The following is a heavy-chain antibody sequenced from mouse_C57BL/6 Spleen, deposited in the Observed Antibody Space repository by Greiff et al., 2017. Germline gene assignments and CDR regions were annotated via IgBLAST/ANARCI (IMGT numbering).Heavy chain of an antibody. D-gene: IGHD4-1*01. J-gene: IGHJ2*01. V-gene: IGHV1-76*01. Sequence: QVQLMESGAELVRPGASVKLSCKASGYTFTDYSITWVKQRPGQGLEWIARIYPGSGNTYYNEKFKGKATLTAEKSSSTAYMQLSSLTSEDTAVYFCARGLGFDYWGQGTTLTVSS. CDR2: IYPGSGNT. CDR1: GYTFTDYS. CDR3: ARGLGFDY.